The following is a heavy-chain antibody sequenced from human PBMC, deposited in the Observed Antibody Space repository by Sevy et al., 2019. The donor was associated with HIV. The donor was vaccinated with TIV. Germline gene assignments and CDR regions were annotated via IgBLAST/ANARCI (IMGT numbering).Heavy chain of an antibody. CDR2: LSFGCGKI. J-gene: IGHJ4*02. V-gene: IGHV3-23*01. CDR1: GFAFYDYS. Sequence: GGFLRLSCAASGFAFYDYSMSWIRQAPGKGLEWIATLSFGCGKINYADSVKGRFTISRDNSKNSFYLQMDNLRVEDTALYYSAREGCTRPHDYWGQGTRVTVSS. D-gene: IGHD2-8*01. CDR3: AREGCTRPHDY.